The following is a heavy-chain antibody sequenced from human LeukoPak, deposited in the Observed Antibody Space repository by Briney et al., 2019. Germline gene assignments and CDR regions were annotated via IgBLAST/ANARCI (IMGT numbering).Heavy chain of an antibody. J-gene: IGHJ4*02. CDR2: IYNGGNT. V-gene: IGHV4-4*09. CDR3: AAGPWELDF. D-gene: IGHD1-26*01. CDR1: GVSINTYY. Sequence: SETLSLTCTVSGVSINTYYASWIRQAPGKGLEFIGYIYNGGNTNYNPSLKSRATISVDTSNNQFSLRLTSVTAADTAMYYCAAGPWELDFWGQGTLVTVSS.